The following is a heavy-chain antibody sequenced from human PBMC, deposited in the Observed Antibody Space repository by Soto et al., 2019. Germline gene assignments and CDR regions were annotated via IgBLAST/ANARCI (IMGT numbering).Heavy chain of an antibody. D-gene: IGHD3-3*01. J-gene: IGHJ4*02. CDR2: ISYDGSIT. CDR3: ARPPRDLWSGYSTYFDY. CDR1: GFPFSSYA. V-gene: IGHV3-30-3*01. Sequence: GGSLRLSCEGSGFPFSSYAIHWVRQTPGKGLEWVAVISYDGSITYYSDSVKGRFTISRDTPTNTVYLQLNGLRGDDTAVYYCARPPRDLWSGYSTYFDYWGQGTLVTVS.